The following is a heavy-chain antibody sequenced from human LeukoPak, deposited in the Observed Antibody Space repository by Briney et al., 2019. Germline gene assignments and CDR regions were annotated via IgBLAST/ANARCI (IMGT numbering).Heavy chain of an antibody. J-gene: IGHJ4*02. CDR3: ARAPYYDSSGYPSG. CDR2: ISAYNGNT. D-gene: IGHD3-22*01. CDR1: GYTFTSYG. V-gene: IGHV1-18*01. Sequence: ASVKVSCKASGYTFTSYGISWVRQAPGQGLECMGWISAYNGNTNYAQKLQGRVTMTTDTSTNTADMELRSLRYDDTAVYYCARAPYYDSSGYPSGWGQGTLVTVSS.